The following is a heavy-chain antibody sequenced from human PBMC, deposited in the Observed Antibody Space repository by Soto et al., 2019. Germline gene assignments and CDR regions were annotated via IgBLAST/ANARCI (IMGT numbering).Heavy chain of an antibody. J-gene: IGHJ5*02. CDR2: IYPGDSDT. CDR3: VRVGLVGSHSLTNAWFDP. Sequence: GESLKISCMGSGYTFTSHWIGWVRQMPGKGLEWMGIIYPGDSDTRYSPSFQGQVTISADKSIRTAYLQWNSLKASDTAMYYCVRVGLVGSHSLTNAWFDPWGLGPLVTTSS. CDR1: GYTFTSHW. D-gene: IGHD2-8*02. V-gene: IGHV5-51*01.